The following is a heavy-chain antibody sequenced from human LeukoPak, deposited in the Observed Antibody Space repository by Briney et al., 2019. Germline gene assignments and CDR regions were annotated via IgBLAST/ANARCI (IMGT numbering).Heavy chain of an antibody. CDR3: ARDGNSYCSASACQPGYYSYGMDV. Sequence: PGRSLRLSCAGSGFTFTSYYMSSIRQAPGNGLEWVSYISSSGRTIYYEDPVKGRFNIYRDNAKTSLYLHMNSLRAEHPAVYYCARDGNSYCSASACQPGYYSYGMDVWGQGTTVTVSS. J-gene: IGHJ6*02. V-gene: IGHV3-11*01. CDR1: GFTFTSYY. CDR2: ISSSGRTI. D-gene: IGHD2-15*01.